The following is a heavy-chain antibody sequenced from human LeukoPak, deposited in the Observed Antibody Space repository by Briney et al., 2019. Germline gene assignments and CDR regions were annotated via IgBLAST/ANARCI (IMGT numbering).Heavy chain of an antibody. D-gene: IGHD2-21*01. CDR2: INPNIGGT. Sequence: ASVKVSCKASGYTFTGYYMHWVRQAPGQGLEWMGWINPNIGGTNYAQKFQGRVTMTRDTSISTAYMELSRLRSDDTAVYYWARDGGGEIGTMLRGARHQRGQGTLVTVSS. J-gene: IGHJ4*02. CDR1: GYTFTGYY. V-gene: IGHV1-2*02. CDR3: ARDGGGEIGTMLRGARHQ.